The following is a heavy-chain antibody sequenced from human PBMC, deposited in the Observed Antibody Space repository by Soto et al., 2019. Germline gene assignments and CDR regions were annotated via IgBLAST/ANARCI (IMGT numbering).Heavy chain of an antibody. CDR1: GFTFSSYA. CDR2: ISGSGGST. J-gene: IGHJ4*02. CDR3: AKDRKPYGDYLYYFDY. V-gene: IGHV3-23*01. Sequence: GGFLRLSCAASGFTFSSYAMSWVRQAPGKGLEWVSAISGSGGSTYYADSVKGRFTISRDNSKNTLYLQMNSLRAEDTAVYYCAKDRKPYGDYLYYFDYWGQGTLVTVSS. D-gene: IGHD4-17*01.